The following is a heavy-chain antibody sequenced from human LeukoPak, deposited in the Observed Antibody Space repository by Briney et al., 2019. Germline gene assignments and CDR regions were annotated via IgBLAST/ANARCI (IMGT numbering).Heavy chain of an antibody. D-gene: IGHD1-26*01. J-gene: IGHJ5*02. Sequence: GGSLILSCAASGFTFSSYSMNWVRQAPGKGLEWVSSISSSSSYIYYADSVEGRFTISRDNAKNSLYLQMNSLRAEDTAVYYCARDFLVGASDNWFDPWGQGTLVTVSS. V-gene: IGHV3-21*01. CDR2: ISSSSSYI. CDR1: GFTFSSYS. CDR3: ARDFLVGASDNWFDP.